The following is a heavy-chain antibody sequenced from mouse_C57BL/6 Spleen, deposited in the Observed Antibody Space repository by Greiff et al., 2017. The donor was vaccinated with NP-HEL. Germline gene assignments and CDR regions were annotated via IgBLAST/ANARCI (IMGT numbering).Heavy chain of an antibody. D-gene: IGHD2-4*01. CDR1: GYAFTNYL. CDR3: ARFYYDYDECAY. J-gene: IGHJ3*01. CDR2: INPGSGGT. Sequence: QVQLQQSGAELVRPGTSVPVSFPASGYAFTNYLIEWVKQRPGQGLEWIGVINPGSGGTLCNEKFKGKATLTADKSSSTAYMQLSSLTSEDSAVYFCARFYYDYDECAYWGQGTLVTVAA. V-gene: IGHV1-54*01.